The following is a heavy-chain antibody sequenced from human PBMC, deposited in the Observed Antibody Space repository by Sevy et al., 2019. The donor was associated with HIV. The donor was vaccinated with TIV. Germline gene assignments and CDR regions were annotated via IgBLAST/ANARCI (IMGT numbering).Heavy chain of an antibody. J-gene: IGHJ3*02. CDR3: ARDYSSSSRITIFGVVLPGAFDI. CDR2: INHSGST. V-gene: IGHV4-34*01. Sequence: SETLSLTCAVYGGSFSGYYWSWIRQPPGKGLEWIGEINHSGSTNYNPSLKSRVTISVDTSKNQFSLKLSSVTAADTVVYYCARDYSSSSRITIFGVVLPGAFDIWGQGTMVTVSS. CDR1: GGSFSGYY. D-gene: IGHD3-3*01.